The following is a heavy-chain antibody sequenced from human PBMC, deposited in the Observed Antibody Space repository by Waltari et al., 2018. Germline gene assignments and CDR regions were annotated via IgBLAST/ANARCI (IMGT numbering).Heavy chain of an antibody. CDR1: GFTFSSYS. CDR3: ARPRGSSSSVWIDY. V-gene: IGHV3-21*01. CDR2: ISSSSSYI. Sequence: EVQLVESGGGLVKPGGSLRLSCAASGFTFSSYSMNWVRQAPGKGLEWVSSISSSSSYIYYADSVKGRFTISRDNAKNSLYLQMNSLRAEDTAVYYCARPRGSSSSVWIDYWGQGTLVTVSS. J-gene: IGHJ4*02. D-gene: IGHD6-6*01.